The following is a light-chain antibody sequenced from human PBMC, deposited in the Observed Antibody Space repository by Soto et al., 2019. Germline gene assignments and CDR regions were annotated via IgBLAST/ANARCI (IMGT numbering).Light chain of an antibody. V-gene: IGKV3-15*01. CDR1: QSISGN. CDR3: QQYNDWLWT. CDR2: GAS. J-gene: IGKJ1*01. Sequence: EVALTQSPGTLSVSPGERATLSCRASQSISGNLAWYQQKPGQAPRLLIYGASTRATGIPARFSGRGSGTEFTLTITSLQSEDFAVYYCQQYNDWLWTFGQGTKVDIK.